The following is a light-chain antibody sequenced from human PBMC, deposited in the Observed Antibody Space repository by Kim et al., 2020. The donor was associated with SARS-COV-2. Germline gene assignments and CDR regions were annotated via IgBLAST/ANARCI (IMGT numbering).Light chain of an antibody. V-gene: IGKV1-5*03. CDR2: KAS. CDR3: QQYISYWT. Sequence: FASVGDRVTITCRASQSISSWSAWYQQKPGKAPKLLIYKASSLESGVPSRFSGSGSGTEFTLTISSLQPDDFATYYCQQYISYWTFGQGTKVDIK. J-gene: IGKJ1*01. CDR1: QSISSW.